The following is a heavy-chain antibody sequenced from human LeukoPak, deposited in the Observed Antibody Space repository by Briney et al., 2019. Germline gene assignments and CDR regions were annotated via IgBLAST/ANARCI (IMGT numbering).Heavy chain of an antibody. CDR1: GFTFSSYS. V-gene: IGHV3-48*01. J-gene: IGHJ4*02. CDR2: IGSSGSTR. CDR3: AREGSDFWRGYSNGYFDY. Sequence: GGALRLSCAVSGFTFSSYSMNWVRRAPGKGLEWVSYIGSSGSTRYYADSVKGRFTISRDNGKNSLYLQMNSLRAEDTAVYYCAREGSDFWRGYSNGYFDYWGQGTLVTVSS. D-gene: IGHD3-3*01.